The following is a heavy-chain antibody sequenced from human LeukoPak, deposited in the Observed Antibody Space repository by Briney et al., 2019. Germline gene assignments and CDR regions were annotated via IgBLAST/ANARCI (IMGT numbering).Heavy chain of an antibody. CDR3: ARGLFSEHSGSYPVGY. CDR1: GYTFTSYG. CDR2: INPSGGST. Sequence: ASVKVSCKASGYTFTSYGISWVRQAPGQGLEWMGIINPSGGSTSYAQKFQGRVTMTRDTSTSTVYMELSSLRSEDTAVYYCARGLFSEHSGSYPVGYWGQGTLVTVSS. J-gene: IGHJ4*02. V-gene: IGHV1-46*01. D-gene: IGHD1-26*01.